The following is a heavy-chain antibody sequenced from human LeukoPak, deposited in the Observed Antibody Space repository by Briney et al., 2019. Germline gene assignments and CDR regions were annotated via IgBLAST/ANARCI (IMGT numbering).Heavy chain of an antibody. J-gene: IGHJ4*02. CDR2: ISGSSTDL. V-gene: IGHV3-21*01. D-gene: IGHD3-22*01. CDR3: ARRGYYDSSGYDY. Sequence: GGSLRLSCAASGFTFSNYAMNWVRQAPGKGLEWVSSISGSSTDLYYADSVKGQFTISRDNAKNSLYLQINSLRAEDTAIYYCARRGYYDSSGYDYWGQGALVTVSS. CDR1: GFTFSNYA.